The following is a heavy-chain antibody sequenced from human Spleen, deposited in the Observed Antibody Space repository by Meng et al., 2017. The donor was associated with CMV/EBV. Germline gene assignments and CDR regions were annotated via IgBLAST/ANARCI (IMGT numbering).Heavy chain of an antibody. V-gene: IGHV4-39*07. J-gene: IGHJ4*02. CDR1: GGSISSRSYS. CDR2: IYYSGNT. D-gene: IGHD1-26*01. CDR3: ARESGSNPPEYYFDS. Sequence: SETLSLTCTVSGGSISSRSYSWGWIRQPPGKGLEWIGNIYYSGNTYYNPSLKSRVTISVDTSNNRLSLKLRSVTAADTAMYYCARESGSNPPEYYFDSWGQGKLVTVSS.